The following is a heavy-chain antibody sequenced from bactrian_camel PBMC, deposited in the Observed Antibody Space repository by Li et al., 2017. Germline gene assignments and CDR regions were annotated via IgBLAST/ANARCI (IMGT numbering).Heavy chain of an antibody. CDR1: GYPYSTVC. CDR2: IDSDGTA. CDR3: AGTDRWDDYRRCAKKDAVDFDS. V-gene: IGHV3S1*01. Sequence: QVQLVESGGGSVQAGGFLRLSCAASGYPYSTVCMGWFRQAPEKGREGVATIDSDGTATYVDSVKGRFIISKDSAKNSVSLQMNSLKPEDTAMYYCAGTDRWDDYRRCAKKDAVDFDSWGQGTQVTVS. J-gene: IGHJ6*01. D-gene: IGHD1*01.